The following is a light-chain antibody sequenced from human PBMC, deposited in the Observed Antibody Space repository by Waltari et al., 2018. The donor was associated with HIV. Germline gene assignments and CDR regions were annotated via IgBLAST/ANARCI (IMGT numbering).Light chain of an antibody. Sequence: DPQLIQSPSFLSASVGDRVTITCRNSQGLSSFLAKYQQKPGKAPKLLIYSTATIQSGFPSRCSGGGSGTEFSLTNSSLQPEDLGPYYCQELTTFGQGTQLEI. CDR3: QELTT. CDR1: QGLSSF. J-gene: IGKJ2*01. CDR2: STA. V-gene: IGKV1-9*01.